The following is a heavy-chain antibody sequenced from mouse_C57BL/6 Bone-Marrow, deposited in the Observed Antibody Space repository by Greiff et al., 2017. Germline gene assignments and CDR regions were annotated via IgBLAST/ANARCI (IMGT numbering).Heavy chain of an antibody. CDR2: IDPSASYT. J-gene: IGHJ2*01. Sequence: QVQLQQPGAELVMPGASVKLSCKASGYTFTSYWMHWVKQRPGHGLEWIGEIDPSASYTNYNQKFKGKSTLTVDKSSSTAYMQLSSLTSEDSAVYYCAREEIYGSSQYYFDYWGQGTTLTVSS. CDR3: AREEIYGSSQYYFDY. CDR1: GYTFTSYW. V-gene: IGHV1-69*01. D-gene: IGHD1-1*01.